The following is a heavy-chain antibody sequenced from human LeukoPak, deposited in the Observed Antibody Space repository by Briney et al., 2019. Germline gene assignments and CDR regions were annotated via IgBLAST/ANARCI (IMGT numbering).Heavy chain of an antibody. Sequence: GGYLRLSCAASGFTFSSYAMSWVRQAPGKGLEWVSSINGIGGSTYYADSVKGRFTISRDNSKNTLYLQMNSLRAEDTAVYYCAKPARTDYADYWGQGTLVTVSS. CDR3: AKPARTDYADY. V-gene: IGHV3-23*01. CDR2: INGIGGST. J-gene: IGHJ4*02. CDR1: GFTFSSYA.